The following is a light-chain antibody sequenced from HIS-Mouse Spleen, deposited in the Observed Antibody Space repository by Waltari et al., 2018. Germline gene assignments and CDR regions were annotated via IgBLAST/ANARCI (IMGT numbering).Light chain of an antibody. Sequence: DIQLTQSPSFLSASVGDRVTITCRASQGISSYLAWYQQKPGKAPKRLIYAASTLQSGVPSRFSGSGSGTEFTLTISSLQPEDFATYYCQQLNSYPHTFGGGTKVEIK. CDR2: AAS. CDR1: QGISSY. J-gene: IGKJ4*01. CDR3: QQLNSYPHT. V-gene: IGKV1-9*01.